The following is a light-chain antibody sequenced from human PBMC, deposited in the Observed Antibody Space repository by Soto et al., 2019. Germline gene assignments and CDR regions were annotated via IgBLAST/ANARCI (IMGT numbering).Light chain of an antibody. CDR1: QDVSDW. J-gene: IGKJ2*01. V-gene: IGKV1-5*03. Sequence: DIELTQSPATLSLSVGDRVTITCRASQDVSDWLAWYQQKPGKAPNLLIYKASNLASGLPTRFSGSGSRTESPPTISRLQPDDSATYYHQQYKSYSTFGQGTKLEIK. CDR2: KAS. CDR3: QQYKSYST.